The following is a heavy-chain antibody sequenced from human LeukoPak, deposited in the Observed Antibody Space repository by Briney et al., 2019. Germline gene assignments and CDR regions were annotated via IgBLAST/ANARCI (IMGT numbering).Heavy chain of an antibody. CDR2: INPNSGGT. V-gene: IGHV1-2*02. Sequence: ASVKVSCKASGYTFTGYYMHWMRQAPGQGLEWMGWINPNSGGTNYAQKFQGRVTMTTDTSTSTAYMELRSLRSDDTAVYYCARAPAVVVVAATLSWFDPWGQGTLVTVSS. D-gene: IGHD2-15*01. J-gene: IGHJ5*02. CDR3: ARAPAVVVVAATLSWFDP. CDR1: GYTFTGYY.